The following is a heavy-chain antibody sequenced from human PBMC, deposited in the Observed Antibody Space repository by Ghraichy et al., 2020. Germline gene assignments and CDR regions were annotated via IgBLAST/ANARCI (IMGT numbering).Heavy chain of an antibody. V-gene: IGHV3-23*01. J-gene: IGHJ6*02. Sequence: GGSLRLSCAASGFTISDAWMSWVRQAPGKGLEWVSAISGSGGRTHYADSVKGRFTISRDNSKNTLYLQTNSLRAEDTAVYYCAKDRFSSGYFYYYGMDVWGQGTTVTVSS. CDR2: ISGSGGRT. CDR3: AKDRFSSGYFYYYGMDV. D-gene: IGHD6-19*01. CDR1: GFTISDAW.